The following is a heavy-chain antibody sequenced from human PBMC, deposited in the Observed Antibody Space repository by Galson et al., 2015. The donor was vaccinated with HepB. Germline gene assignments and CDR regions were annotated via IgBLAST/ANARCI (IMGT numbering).Heavy chain of an antibody. CDR2: IIPVLGIA. CDR3: ARSLPAFYFDY. Sequence: SVKVSCKASGGTFSRYTISWVRQAPGQGLEWMGRIIPVLGIANYAQKFQDRVTMTADKSTNTAYMELSSLRSEDTAVYYCARSLPAFYFDYWGQGTLTTVSS. J-gene: IGHJ4*02. CDR1: GGTFSRYT. V-gene: IGHV1-69*02. D-gene: IGHD3-16*01.